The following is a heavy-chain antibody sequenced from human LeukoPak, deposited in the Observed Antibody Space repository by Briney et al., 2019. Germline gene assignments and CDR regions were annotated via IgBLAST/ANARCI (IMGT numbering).Heavy chain of an antibody. Sequence: TLSLTCTVSGGSISSGGYYWSWIRQHPGKGLEWIGYIYYSGSTYYNPSLKSRVTISVDTSKNQFSLKLSSVTAADTAVYYCARDGAVAGTRWFDPWGQGTLVTVSS. CDR2: IYYSGST. CDR3: ARDGAVAGTRWFDP. J-gene: IGHJ5*02. CDR1: GGSISSGGYY. D-gene: IGHD6-19*01. V-gene: IGHV4-31*03.